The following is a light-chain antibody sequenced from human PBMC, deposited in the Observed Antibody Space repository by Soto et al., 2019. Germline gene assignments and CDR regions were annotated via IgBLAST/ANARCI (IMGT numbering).Light chain of an antibody. Sequence: QSVLTQPASVSGSPGQSITISCTGTSSDFGNYNLVSWYQQHPGKVPKLILFEVNKRPSGVSGRFSGSKSGNTASLTISGIQAEDEADYYCCSFTSSNTHVFGTGTKVTVL. CDR2: EVN. CDR3: CSFTSSNTHV. J-gene: IGLJ1*01. V-gene: IGLV2-23*02. CDR1: SSDFGNYNL.